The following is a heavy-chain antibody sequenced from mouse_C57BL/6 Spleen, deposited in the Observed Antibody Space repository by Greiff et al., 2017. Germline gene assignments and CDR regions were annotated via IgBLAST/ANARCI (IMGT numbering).Heavy chain of an antibody. J-gene: IGHJ2*01. CDR2: IYPSDSET. V-gene: IGHV1-61*01. CDR3: AVRDYDVPFLDY. CDR1: GYTFTSYW. Sequence: QVQLQQPGAELVRPGSSVKLSCKASGYTFTSYWMDWVKQRPGQGLEWIGNIYPSDSETHYNQNFKDKATLTVDKSSSTAYMQLSSLTSEDSAVYYCAVRDYDVPFLDYWGQGTTLTVSS. D-gene: IGHD2-4*01.